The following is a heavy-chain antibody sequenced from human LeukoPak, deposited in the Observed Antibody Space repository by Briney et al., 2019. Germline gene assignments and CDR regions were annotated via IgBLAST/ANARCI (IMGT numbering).Heavy chain of an antibody. D-gene: IGHD3-16*01. CDR2: ISSSGSTI. CDR3: ARGWGGRAFDI. Sequence: GGSLRLSCVASGFTLRSYVMNWVRQTPGKGLEWVSYISSSGSTIYYADSVKGRFTISRDNAKNSLYLQMNSLRAEDTAAYYCARGWGGRAFDIWGQGTMVTVSS. V-gene: IGHV3-48*03. CDR1: GFTLRSYV. J-gene: IGHJ3*02.